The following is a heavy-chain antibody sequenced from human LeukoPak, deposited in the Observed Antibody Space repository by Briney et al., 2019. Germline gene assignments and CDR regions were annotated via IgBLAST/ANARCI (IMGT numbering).Heavy chain of an antibody. J-gene: IGHJ5*02. Sequence: GSSVKVSCKASGGTFSSYAISWVRQAPGQGLEWMGRIIPILGIANYAQKFQGRVTITADKSTSTAYMELSSLRSEDTAVYYCARGAGSITIFFGFDPWGQGTLVTVSS. CDR1: GGTFSSYA. D-gene: IGHD3-9*01. CDR3: ARGAGSITIFFGFDP. CDR2: IIPILGIA. V-gene: IGHV1-69*04.